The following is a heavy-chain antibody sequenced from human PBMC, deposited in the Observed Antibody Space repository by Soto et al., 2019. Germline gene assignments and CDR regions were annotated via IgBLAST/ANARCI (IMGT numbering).Heavy chain of an antibody. CDR2: TSYDGDKK. Sequence: PGGSLRLSCAASGFTFDKFDMHWVRQAPGRGLQWVAVTSYDGDKKYYAASVKGRFTISRDNSNNTLHLQMNNLRDDDAAVYYCVREGGVPSAIGHYYYGMDVWGQGTAVTVSS. V-gene: IGHV3-30-3*01. CDR3: VREGGVPSAIGHYYYGMDV. J-gene: IGHJ6*02. D-gene: IGHD2-2*02. CDR1: GFTFDKFD.